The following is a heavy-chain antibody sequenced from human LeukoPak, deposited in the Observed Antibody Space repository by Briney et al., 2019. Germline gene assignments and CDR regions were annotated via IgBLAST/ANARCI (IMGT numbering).Heavy chain of an antibody. Sequence: PSETLSLTCTVSGGSISSSSYYWGWIRQPPGKGLEWIGSIYYSGSTYYNPSLKSRVTISVDTSKNQFSLKLSSVTAADTAVYYCASGPNCSSTSCYFRGEGWFDPWGQGTLVTVSS. D-gene: IGHD2-2*01. CDR1: GGSISSSSYY. CDR3: ASGPNCSSTSCYFRGEGWFDP. V-gene: IGHV4-39*07. J-gene: IGHJ5*02. CDR2: IYYSGST.